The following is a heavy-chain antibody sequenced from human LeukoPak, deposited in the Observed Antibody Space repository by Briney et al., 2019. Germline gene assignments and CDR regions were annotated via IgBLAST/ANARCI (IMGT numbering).Heavy chain of an antibody. CDR1: GYTFTSYW. Sequence: GESLKISCKCSGYTFTSYWIGWVRQLPGKGLEWMGIIYPGDSDTRYSPSFQGQVTMSADKSITTAYLQWSSLKASDTAVYYCARLGYCSRGTCYAFDYWGQGTLVTVSS. J-gene: IGHJ4*02. V-gene: IGHV5-51*01. D-gene: IGHD2-2*01. CDR2: IYPGDSDT. CDR3: ARLGYCSRGTCYAFDY.